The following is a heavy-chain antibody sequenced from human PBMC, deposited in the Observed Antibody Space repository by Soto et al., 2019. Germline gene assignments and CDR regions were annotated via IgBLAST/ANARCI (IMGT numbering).Heavy chain of an antibody. V-gene: IGHV3-33*01. Sequence: QVQLVESGGGVVQPGRSLRLSCAASGFTFSSYGMHWVRQAPGKGLEWVAVIWYDGSNKYYADSVKGRFTISRDNSKNTLYLQMNSLRAEDTAVYYCARRGRLRYFDWFPTHDAFDIWGQGTMVTVSS. CDR1: GFTFSSYG. D-gene: IGHD3-9*01. CDR3: ARRGRLRYFDWFPTHDAFDI. CDR2: IWYDGSNK. J-gene: IGHJ3*02.